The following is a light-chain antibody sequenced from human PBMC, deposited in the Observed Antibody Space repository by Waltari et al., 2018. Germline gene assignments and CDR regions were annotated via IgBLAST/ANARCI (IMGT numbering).Light chain of an antibody. J-gene: IGKJ1*01. Sequence: EIVVTQSPATLSLSPGERATLSCRASENVDTNIAWYQQKPGQPPRLLISGASTRATDIPPRFSGSGSGTEFTLSISSLQSEDFAVYYCHQYKNWHPWTFGQGTKVEIK. CDR2: GAS. V-gene: IGKV3-15*01. CDR1: ENVDTN. CDR3: HQYKNWHPWT.